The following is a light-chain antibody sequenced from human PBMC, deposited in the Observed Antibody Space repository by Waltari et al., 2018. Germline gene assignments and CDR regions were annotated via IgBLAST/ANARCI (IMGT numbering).Light chain of an antibody. J-gene: IGLJ2*01. CDR1: SSDVGGYNY. CDR3: SSYTSSNTLV. Sequence: QSALTQPASVSGSPGQSITISCTGTSSDVGGYNYVSWYQQHPGKAPKLMIYDVSNPPSGVSKRFSGSKSGNTASLTISWLQAEDEADYYCSSYTSSNTLVFGGGTKLTVL. CDR2: DVS. V-gene: IGLV2-14*03.